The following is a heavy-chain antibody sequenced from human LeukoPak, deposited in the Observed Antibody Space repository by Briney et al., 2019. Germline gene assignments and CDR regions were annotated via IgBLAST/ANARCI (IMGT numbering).Heavy chain of an antibody. Sequence: GGSLRLSCAASGFTFSSYAMHWVRQAPGKGLEWVAVISYDGSNKYYADSVKGRFTISRDNSKNTLYLQMNSLRAEDTAVYYCARAGLLWFGESKFDYWGQGTLVTVSS. J-gene: IGHJ4*02. CDR2: ISYDGSNK. D-gene: IGHD3-10*01. V-gene: IGHV3-30-3*01. CDR1: GFTFSSYA. CDR3: ARAGLLWFGESKFDY.